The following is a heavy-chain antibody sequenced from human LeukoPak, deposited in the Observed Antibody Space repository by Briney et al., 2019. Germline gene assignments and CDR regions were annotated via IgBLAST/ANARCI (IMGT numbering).Heavy chain of an antibody. CDR3: AELGITMIGGV. D-gene: IGHD3-10*02. Sequence: GSLRLSCAASGFPFSSYEMNWFRQAPGKGLECVSYISSSGSTIYCADSVKCRFTISRDNAKNSLYVEMNSLRAEDTAVYYCAELGITMIGGVWGKGTTVTISS. J-gene: IGHJ6*04. CDR2: ISSSGSTI. V-gene: IGHV3-48*03. CDR1: GFPFSSYE.